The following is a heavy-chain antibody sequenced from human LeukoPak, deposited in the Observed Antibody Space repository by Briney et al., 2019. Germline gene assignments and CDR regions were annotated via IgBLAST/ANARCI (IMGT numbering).Heavy chain of an antibody. CDR1: GGSISSYY. D-gene: IGHD3-3*01. CDR3: ARGPITIFGVVND. Sequence: PSETLSLTCTVSGGSISSYYWSWIRQPPGKGLEWIGYIYYSGSTNYNPSLKSRVTISVDTSKNQFSLKLSSVTAADTAVYYCARGPITIFGVVNDWAQGTLVTVSS. J-gene: IGHJ4*02. CDR2: IYYSGST. V-gene: IGHV4-59*01.